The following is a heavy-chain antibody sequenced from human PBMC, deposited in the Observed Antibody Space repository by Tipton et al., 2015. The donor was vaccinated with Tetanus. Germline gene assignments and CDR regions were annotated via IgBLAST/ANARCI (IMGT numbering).Heavy chain of an antibody. CDR1: GYTFTSFG. CDR3: ARGGTMDC. Sequence: QVQLVQSGAEVKKPGASVKVSCKASGYTFTSFGINWVRQAPGQGLEWMGWINTDKGSTNYAQNLQGRVIMTTDTSTLTAYMELRSLRSDDTAVYYCARGGTMDCWGRGTLVTVSS. J-gene: IGHJ4*02. V-gene: IGHV1-18*01. D-gene: IGHD1-1*01. CDR2: INTDKGST.